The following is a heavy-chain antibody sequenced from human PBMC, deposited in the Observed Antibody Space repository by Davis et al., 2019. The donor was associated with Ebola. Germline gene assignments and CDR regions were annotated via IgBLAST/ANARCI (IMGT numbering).Heavy chain of an antibody. J-gene: IGHJ5*02. CDR1: GGSISSHY. V-gene: IGHV4-59*11. CDR2: IHYSGST. D-gene: IGHD4-11*01. Sequence: SETLSLTCTVSGGSISSHYWSWIRQPPGKGLEWIGYIHYSGSTNKNPSLKSRVTMSVDMSKNQFSLKLSSVTAADTAVYYCATQYSNGWFDPWGQGTLVTVSS. CDR3: ATQYSNGWFDP.